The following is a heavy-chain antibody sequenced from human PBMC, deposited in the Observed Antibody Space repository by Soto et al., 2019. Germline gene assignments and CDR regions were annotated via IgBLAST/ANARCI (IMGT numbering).Heavy chain of an antibody. J-gene: IGHJ4*02. CDR2: INPNNGAP. CDR1: GFPFTGYY. V-gene: IGHV1-2*02. CDR3: ARSTVPNYYGDY. D-gene: IGHD3-22*01. Sequence: VSCKASGFPFTGYYIHWVRQAPGQGLEWMGLINPNNGAPNYAQKFLGRVTMTRDKSISTAFMELSGLTSDDTAVYYCARSTVPNYYGDYWGQGALVTVSS.